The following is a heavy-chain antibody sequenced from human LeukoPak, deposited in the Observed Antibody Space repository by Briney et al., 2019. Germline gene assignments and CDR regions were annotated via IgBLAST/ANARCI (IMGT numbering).Heavy chain of an antibody. Sequence: SETLSLTCTVSGYSISSGYYWGCIRQPPGKGLEWIGSIYHSGSTYYNPSLKSRVTISVDTSKNQFSLKLSSVTAADTAVYYCARGGYCSSTSCYGGDNWFDPWGQGTLVTVSS. CDR2: IYHSGST. J-gene: IGHJ5*02. CDR3: ARGGYCSSTSCYGGDNWFDP. D-gene: IGHD2-2*01. CDR1: GYSISSGYY. V-gene: IGHV4-38-2*02.